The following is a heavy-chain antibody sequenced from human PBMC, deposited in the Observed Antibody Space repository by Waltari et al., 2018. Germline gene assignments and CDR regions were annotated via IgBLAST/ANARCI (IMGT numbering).Heavy chain of an antibody. V-gene: IGHV1-8*01. CDR1: GYTFTSYD. CDR2: MNPNSGNT. CDR3: ARDTGIAAAGTGY. J-gene: IGHJ4*02. D-gene: IGHD6-13*01. Sequence: QVQLVQSGAEVKKPGASVKVSCKASGYTFTSYDINWVRQATGQGLEWMGWMNPNSGNTGYAQKFQGRVTITADESTSTAYMELSSLRSEDTAVYYCARDTGIAAAGTGYWGQGTLVTVSS.